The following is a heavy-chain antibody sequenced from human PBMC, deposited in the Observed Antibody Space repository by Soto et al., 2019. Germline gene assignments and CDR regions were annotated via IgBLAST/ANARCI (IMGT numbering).Heavy chain of an antibody. CDR1: GGSISSYY. D-gene: IGHD2-15*01. CDR2: IYYSGST. J-gene: IGHJ3*02. Sequence: SETLSLTCTVSGGSISSYYWSWIRQPPGKGLEWIGYIYYSGSTNYNPSLKSRVTISVDTSKNQFSLKLSSVTAADTAVYYCARGEDIVVVVESRRAFDIWGQGTMVTVSS. V-gene: IGHV4-59*01. CDR3: ARGEDIVVVVESRRAFDI.